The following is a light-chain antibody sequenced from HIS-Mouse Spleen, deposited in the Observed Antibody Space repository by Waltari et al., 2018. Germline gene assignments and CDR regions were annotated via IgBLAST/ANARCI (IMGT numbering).Light chain of an antibody. CDR3: QSYDSSLSGSV. Sequence: QSVLTQPPSVSGAPGQRVTISCTGSSPNIGAGYDVPWYQQLPGTAPKPLIYGSSNRPSGVPDRFSGSKSGTSASLAITGLQAEDEADYYCQSYDSSLSGSVFGGGTKLTVL. J-gene: IGLJ2*01. V-gene: IGLV1-40*01. CDR1: SPNIGAGYD. CDR2: GSS.